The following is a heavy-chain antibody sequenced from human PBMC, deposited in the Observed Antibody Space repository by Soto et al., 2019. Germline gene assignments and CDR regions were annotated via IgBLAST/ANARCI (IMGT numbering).Heavy chain of an antibody. V-gene: IGHV4-4*02. Sequence: QVQLQESGPGLVKPSGTLSLTCAVSGVSISSHDWWTWVRQPPGKGLEWIGESHQSGNTNYNSSLESGVTISLDKAKTQFSLQLSSVTVADTAVDYCATRDTGRVYWGQGTLVTVSS. CDR2: SHQSGNT. J-gene: IGHJ4*02. CDR3: ATRDTGRVY. D-gene: IGHD5-18*01. CDR1: GVSISSHDW.